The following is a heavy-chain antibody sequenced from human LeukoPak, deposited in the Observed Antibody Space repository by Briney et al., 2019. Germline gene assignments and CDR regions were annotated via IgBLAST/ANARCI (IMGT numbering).Heavy chain of an antibody. D-gene: IGHD6-19*01. CDR3: AQGFGSGWYPH. J-gene: IGHJ4*02. Sequence: GGSLRLSCTVSGFSVSTSGMSWVRQAQGKGLQTISAIFGDGETTYYADSVKGRFTIFRDNSKNTLYLQMNSLRVEDTALYYCAQGFGSGWYPHWGQGSLVSVSS. V-gene: IGHV3-23*01. CDR2: IFGDGETT. CDR1: GFSVSTSG.